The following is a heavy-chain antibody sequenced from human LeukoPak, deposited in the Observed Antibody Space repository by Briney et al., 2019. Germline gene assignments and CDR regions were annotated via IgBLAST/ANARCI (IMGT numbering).Heavy chain of an antibody. CDR3: ARDQTGTSVFDI. V-gene: IGHV3-21*01. CDR1: GFTFSSYN. Sequence: GGSLKLSCAASGFTFSSYNMNWVRQAPGKGLEWISSINTSSSYTYYADLVKGRFAMSRDNAKNSLYLQMSSLRAKDTAVYYCARDQTGTSVFDIWGLGTMVTVSS. J-gene: IGHJ3*02. CDR2: INTSSSYT. D-gene: IGHD1-7*01.